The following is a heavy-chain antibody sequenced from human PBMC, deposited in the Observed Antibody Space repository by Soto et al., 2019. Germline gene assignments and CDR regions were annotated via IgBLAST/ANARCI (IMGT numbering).Heavy chain of an antibody. CDR3: AKAYSSGWYLVDY. Sequence: GGSMRLSCGASGFTFISYAMSWVSKTPGKGLEWVSAISGSGGSTYYADSVKGRFTISRDNSKNTLYLQMNSLRAEDTAVYYCAKAYSSGWYLVDYWGQGTLVTVSS. J-gene: IGHJ4*02. CDR2: ISGSGGST. CDR1: GFTFISYA. V-gene: IGHV3-23*01. D-gene: IGHD6-19*01.